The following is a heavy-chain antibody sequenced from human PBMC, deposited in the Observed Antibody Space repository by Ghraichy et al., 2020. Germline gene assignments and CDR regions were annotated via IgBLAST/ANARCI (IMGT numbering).Heavy chain of an antibody. Sequence: SETLSLTCTVSGGSVSSGSYYWSWIRQPPGKGLEWIGYIYYSGSTNYNPSLKSRVTISVDTSKNQFSLKLSSVTAADTAVYYCARGQTYYDILTGHTFGFWFDPWGQGTLVTVSS. CDR1: GGSVSSGSYY. J-gene: IGHJ5*02. D-gene: IGHD3-9*01. CDR3: ARGQTYYDILTGHTFGFWFDP. V-gene: IGHV4-61*01. CDR2: IYYSGST.